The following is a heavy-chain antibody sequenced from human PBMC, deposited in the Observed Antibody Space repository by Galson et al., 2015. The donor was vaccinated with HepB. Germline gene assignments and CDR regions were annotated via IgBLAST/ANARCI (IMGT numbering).Heavy chain of an antibody. CDR1: GGTFSSYA. J-gene: IGHJ3*02. CDR2: IIPIFGTA. Sequence: SVKVSCKSSGGTFSSYAISWVRQAPGQGLEWMGGIIPIFGTANYVQKFQGRVTITADESTSTAYMELSSLRSEDTAVYYCARGAGYCSSTSCYTAFDIWGQGTMVTVSS. CDR3: ARGAGYCSSTSCYTAFDI. D-gene: IGHD2-2*02. V-gene: IGHV1-69*13.